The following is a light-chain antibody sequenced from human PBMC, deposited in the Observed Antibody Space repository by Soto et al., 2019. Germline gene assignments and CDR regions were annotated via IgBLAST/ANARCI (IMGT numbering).Light chain of an antibody. J-gene: IGLJ1*01. CDR1: NLESKN. CDR3: QVWDSSSEHYV. Sequence: SYELIQPPSVSVAPGQTARVFCGGDNLESKNVPWYQQKSGQSPVLVVYDDSDRPSGIPERFSGSNSRNTATLTISGFEAEDEDDYFCQVWDSSSEHYVFGTGTKVTVL. V-gene: IGLV3-21*02. CDR2: DDS.